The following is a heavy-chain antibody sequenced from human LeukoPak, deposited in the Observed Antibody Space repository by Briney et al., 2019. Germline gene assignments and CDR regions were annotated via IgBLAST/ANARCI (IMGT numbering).Heavy chain of an antibody. J-gene: IGHJ4*02. V-gene: IGHV4-34*01. Sequence: NPSETLSLTCAVYGGSFSGSYWSWIRQPPGKGLEWIGEINHGGGTSYNPSLKSRVIISVDTSKNQFSLRLSSVTAAGTAVYYCASVYFGGADSILEFDYWGQGTLVTVSS. CDR3: ASVYFGGADSILEFDY. CDR1: GGSFSGSY. D-gene: IGHD5/OR15-5a*01. CDR2: INHGGGT.